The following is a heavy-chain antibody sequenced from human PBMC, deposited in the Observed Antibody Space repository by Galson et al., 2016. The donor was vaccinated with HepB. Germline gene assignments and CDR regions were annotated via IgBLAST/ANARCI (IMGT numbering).Heavy chain of an antibody. CDR2: ISNDGSEK. CDR3: AKDREWLRSTSDGIDV. D-gene: IGHD5-12*01. V-gene: IGHV3-30*18. J-gene: IGHJ3*01. CDR1: GFTFSHYA. Sequence: SLRLSCAISGFTFSHYAMHWVRQVPGKGLECVALISNDGSEKLYADSVKGRFTISRDNSKNTLDLQMNSLRTEETALYYCAKDREWLRSTSDGIDVWGQGTMVTVSS.